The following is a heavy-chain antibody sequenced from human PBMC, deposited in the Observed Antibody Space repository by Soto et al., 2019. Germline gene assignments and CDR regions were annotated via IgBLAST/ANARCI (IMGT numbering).Heavy chain of an antibody. CDR3: ARHASGPYSSSWYYYYYYMDV. CDR1: GGSISSYY. J-gene: IGHJ6*03. D-gene: IGHD6-13*01. V-gene: IGHV4-59*08. CDR2: IYYSGST. Sequence: QVQLQESGPGLVKPSETLSLTCTVSGGSISSYYWSWIRQPPGKGLEWLGYIYYSGSTNYNPSLKSRVTSSLDTSKNQFSLKLSSVTAADTAVYYCARHASGPYSSSWYYYYYYMDVWGKGTTVTVSS.